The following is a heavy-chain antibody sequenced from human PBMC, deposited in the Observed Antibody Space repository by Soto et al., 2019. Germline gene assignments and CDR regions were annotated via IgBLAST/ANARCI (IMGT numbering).Heavy chain of an antibody. J-gene: IGHJ4*02. CDR2: ITGNGGNT. Sequence: PGGSLRLSCAASGFTFSSYSMHWVRQAPGKGLEYVSAITGNGGNTYYANSVKGRFTISRDNSKNTLYLQMGSLRPEDMAVYFCVRVGSGYDYWGQGTLVTVSS. V-gene: IGHV3-64*01. CDR1: GFTFSSYS. D-gene: IGHD1-26*01. CDR3: VRVGSGYDY.